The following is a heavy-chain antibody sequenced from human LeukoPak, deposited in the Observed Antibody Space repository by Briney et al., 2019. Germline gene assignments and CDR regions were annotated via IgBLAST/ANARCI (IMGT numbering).Heavy chain of an antibody. V-gene: IGHV1-46*01. CDR3: ARDGGDRYYDSSGYYPGY. D-gene: IGHD3-22*01. CDR1: GYTFTSYY. CDR2: INPSGGST. Sequence: ASVKVSCKASGYTFTSYYMHWVRQAPGQGLEWMGIINPSGGSTSYAQKFQGRVTMTRDTSTSTVYMELSSLRSEDTAVYYCARDGGDRYYDSSGYYPGYWGQGTLVTVSS. J-gene: IGHJ4*02.